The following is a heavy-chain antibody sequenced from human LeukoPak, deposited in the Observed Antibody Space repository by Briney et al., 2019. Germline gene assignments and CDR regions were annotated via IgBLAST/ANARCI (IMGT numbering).Heavy chain of an antibody. D-gene: IGHD4-11*01. CDR3: ARQLTTLRGFDI. CDR1: GFTFTTSW. Sequence: GESLKISCQGSGFTFTTSWIGWVRQLPGKGLEWVGIIYPGDSDTRYSPSFQGQVTISAGKSINTAYLQWTTLKASDSAMYYCARQLTTLRGFDIWGQGTMVTASS. CDR2: IYPGDSDT. J-gene: IGHJ3*02. V-gene: IGHV5-51*01.